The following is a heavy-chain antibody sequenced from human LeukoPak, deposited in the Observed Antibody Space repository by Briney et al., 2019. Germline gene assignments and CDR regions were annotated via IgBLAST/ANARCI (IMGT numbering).Heavy chain of an antibody. CDR2: IYYSGST. D-gene: IGHD7-27*01. J-gene: IGHJ4*02. CDR1: GGSISSYY. Sequence: SETLSLTCTVSGGSISSYYWSWIRQPPGKGLEWIGYIYYSGSTNYNPSLKSRVTISVDTSKNQFSLKLSSVTAADTAEYYCARAPDWGYYFDYWGQGTLVTVSS. CDR3: ARAPDWGYYFDY. V-gene: IGHV4-59*01.